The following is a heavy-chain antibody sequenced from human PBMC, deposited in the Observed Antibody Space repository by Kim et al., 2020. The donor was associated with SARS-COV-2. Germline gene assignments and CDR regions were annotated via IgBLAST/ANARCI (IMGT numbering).Heavy chain of an antibody. CDR2: IFPGDSHT. D-gene: IGHD6-6*01. Sequence: ESLKISCKGSGYSITSHWIGWVRQMPGKGLEWMGIIFPGDSHTTYNPSFEGQVTMSADKSINTAYLQWSSLKASDTAMYYCVRQPQLVKGHRYFFYMDVWGKGTTVTVSS. CDR3: VRQPQLVKGHRYFFYMDV. CDR1: GYSITSHW. J-gene: IGHJ6*03. V-gene: IGHV5-51*01.